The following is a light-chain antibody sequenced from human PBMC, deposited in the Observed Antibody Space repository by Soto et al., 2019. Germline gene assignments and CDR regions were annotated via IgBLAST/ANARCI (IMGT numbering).Light chain of an antibody. V-gene: IGKV3-20*01. J-gene: IGKJ2*01. Sequence: VLTQSPGTLSLSPGETATLSCRASHPVDTNYFSWFQQKPGQPPRVLIFATSSRATGTPRRFTGSGSGTDFTLSISRLEPEDFALYFCQQFTDSPPEYTFGLGTKLEIK. CDR2: ATS. CDR1: HPVDTNY. CDR3: QQFTDSPPEYT.